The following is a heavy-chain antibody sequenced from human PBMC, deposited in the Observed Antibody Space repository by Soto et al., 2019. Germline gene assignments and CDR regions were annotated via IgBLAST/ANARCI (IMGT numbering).Heavy chain of an antibody. CDR3: VRDRRIYYSDPHDEFVASDYVV. J-gene: IGHJ3*01. D-gene: IGHD3-22*01. V-gene: IGHV1-69*01. Sequence: QVQLIQSEAEVKKPGCSVRVSCTASGGIFGSHGYSWVRQAPGQRLEWVGGFIPIFRTLTYTEKFQARVRIAADESTNTVYLDLSSLTSEDTAVYYCVRDRRIYYSDPHDEFVASDYVVWGQGTMVSVSS. CDR1: GGIFGSHG. CDR2: FIPIFRTL.